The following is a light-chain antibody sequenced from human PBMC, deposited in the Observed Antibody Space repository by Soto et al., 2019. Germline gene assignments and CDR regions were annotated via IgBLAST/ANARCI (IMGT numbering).Light chain of an antibody. CDR3: SSYTSGHVV. CDR2: AVS. Sequence: QSVLTQPASVSGSPGQSITISCTGTSSDVGGYNYVSWYQQHPGKAPKLMIYAVSNWPSGVSHRFSGSKSGNTASLTIAGLQADDEADYYCSSYTSGHVVFGGGTKVTVL. CDR1: SSDVGGYNY. V-gene: IGLV2-14*01. J-gene: IGLJ2*01.